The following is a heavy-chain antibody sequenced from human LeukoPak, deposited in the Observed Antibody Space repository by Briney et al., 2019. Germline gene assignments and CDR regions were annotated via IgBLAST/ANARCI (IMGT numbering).Heavy chain of an antibody. CDR2: IKQDGSDK. V-gene: IGHV3-7*01. CDR3: ARDRGYRFHYACDY. Sequence: GGSLRLSCAASGFTFSNYWMTWVRQAPGKGLEWVANIKQDGSDKYYVDSVKGRFTISRDNSKNTLYLQMNSLRAEDTAMYYCARDRGYRFHYACDYWGQGTLVTVSS. CDR1: GFTFSNYW. J-gene: IGHJ4*02. D-gene: IGHD5-18*01.